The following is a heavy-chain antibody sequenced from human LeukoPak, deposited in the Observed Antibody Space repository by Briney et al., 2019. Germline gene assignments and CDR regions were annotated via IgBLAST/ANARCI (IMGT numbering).Heavy chain of an antibody. CDR2: IKSKTDGGST. J-gene: IGHJ3*02. Sequence: PGGSLRLSCAASRFTFSNAWMSWVRQAPGKGLEWVGRIKSKTDGGSTDYAAPVKGRFTISRDNSKNTLYLQMNSLKTEDTAVYYCTTSDDYGDYNAFDIWGQGTMVTVSS. CDR1: RFTFSNAW. V-gene: IGHV3-15*01. D-gene: IGHD4-17*01. CDR3: TTSDDYGDYNAFDI.